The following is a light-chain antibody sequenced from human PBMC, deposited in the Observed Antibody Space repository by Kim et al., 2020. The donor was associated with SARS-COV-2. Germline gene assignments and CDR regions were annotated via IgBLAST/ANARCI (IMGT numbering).Light chain of an antibody. CDR3: AAWDDSVIGWV. V-gene: IGLV1-44*01. CDR1: RSNIASNA. J-gene: IGLJ3*02. CDR2: SND. Sequence: GQRVTISCSGSRSNIASNAVNWYQHLPGTAPKVLIYSNDQRPSEVPDRFSASKSGTAASLAISGLQSEDEADYYCAAWDDSVIGWVFGGGTQLTVL.